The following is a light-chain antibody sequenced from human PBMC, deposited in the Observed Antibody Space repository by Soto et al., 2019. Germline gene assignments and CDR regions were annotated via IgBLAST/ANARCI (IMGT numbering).Light chain of an antibody. J-gene: IGKJ4*01. CDR3: QQYCSSSLT. V-gene: IGKV3-20*01. CDR1: QSVSGSY. Sequence: EIVLTQSPGGVSLSPGERATLSCRASQSVSGSYLAWYQQKPGQAPRLLIYGASTRATGIPDRFSGSGSGTDFTLTISRLDPEDVAVYYCQQYCSSSLTFGVGTKVEI. CDR2: GAS.